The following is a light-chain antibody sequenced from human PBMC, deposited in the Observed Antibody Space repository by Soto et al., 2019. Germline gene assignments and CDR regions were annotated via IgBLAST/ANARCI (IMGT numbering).Light chain of an antibody. J-gene: IGKJ2*01. V-gene: IGKV1-5*03. CDR1: QSISNW. Sequence: DIQMTQSPSTLSASVGDTVIITCRASQSISNWLAWYQQKPGQAPKLLIHKASTLETRVPTTYSGSGSRTKNTLTISSLHPDEYASLYCQQYDRFPYTFDQGTKLEIK. CDR3: QQYDRFPYT. CDR2: KAS.